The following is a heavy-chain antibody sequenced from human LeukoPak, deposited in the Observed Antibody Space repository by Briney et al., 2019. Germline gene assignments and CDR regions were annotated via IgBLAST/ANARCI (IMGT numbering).Heavy chain of an antibody. J-gene: IGHJ4*02. CDR3: AKDLGALTYGEGF. V-gene: IGHV3-23*01. CDR2: ISDSGGNT. Sequence: QPGGSLRLSCAASGFTFRNYAMSWVRQAPGKGLEWVSTISDSGGNTYYADSVRGRFTISRDNSKNTLSLQMNSLRVEDTALYYCAKDLGALTYGEGFWGQGTLVTVSS. CDR1: GFTFRNYA. D-gene: IGHD3-16*01.